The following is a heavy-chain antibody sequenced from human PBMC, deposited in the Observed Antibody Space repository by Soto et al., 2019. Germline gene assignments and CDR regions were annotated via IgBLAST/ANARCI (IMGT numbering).Heavy chain of an antibody. CDR1: GFTVSNNY. Sequence: EVQLVESGGGLVQPGGSLRLSCAASGFTVSNNYMSWVRQAPGKGLEWVSVIFSGGSTNYVDSVKGRFTISRDNSKNTLYLQMNSLRAEDPAVYYCAKSMSHYTIDYWVQGTLVTVAS. V-gene: IGHV3-66*01. CDR3: AKSMSHYTIDY. CDR2: IFSGGST. J-gene: IGHJ4*02. D-gene: IGHD4-4*01.